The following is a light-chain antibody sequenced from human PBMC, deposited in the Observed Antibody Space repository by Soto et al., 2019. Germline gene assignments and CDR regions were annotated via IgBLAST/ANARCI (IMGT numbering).Light chain of an antibody. J-gene: IGKJ1*01. V-gene: IGKV4-1*01. Sequence: DIVMTQSPDSLAVSLGERATINCKSSQSVFYSSNNKNYLAWYQQKPGQSPKLLIYLASTREFGVSDRFRGSGSGTDFTLAISNLQAEDVAVYYCQQFYSNPQTFGQGTKVEIK. CDR2: LAS. CDR3: QQFYSNPQT. CDR1: QSVFYSSNNKNY.